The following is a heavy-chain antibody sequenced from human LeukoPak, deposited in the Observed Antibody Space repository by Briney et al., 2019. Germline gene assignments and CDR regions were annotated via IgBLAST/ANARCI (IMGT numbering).Heavy chain of an antibody. CDR3: ARVSAGVIGMKDVFDI. V-gene: IGHV3-53*01. Sequence: GGSLRLSCAASGFTVSSNYMSWVRQAPGKGLEWVSIIYSGGSTFYADSVKGRFTISRDNSKNTLYLQMNSLRAEDTAVYYCARVSAGVIGMKDVFDIWGQGTMVTVSS. D-gene: IGHD3-16*02. CDR1: GFTVSSNY. J-gene: IGHJ3*02. CDR2: IYSGGST.